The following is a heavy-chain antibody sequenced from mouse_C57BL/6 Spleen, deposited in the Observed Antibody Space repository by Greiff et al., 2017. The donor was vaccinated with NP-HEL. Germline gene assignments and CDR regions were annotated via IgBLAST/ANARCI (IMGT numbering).Heavy chain of an antibody. Sequence: VQLQQSGPELVKPGASVKISCKASGYAFSSSWMNWVKQRPGKGLEWIGRIYPGDGDTNYNGKFKGKATLTADKSSSTAYMQLSSLTSEDSAVYFCATGPYYSNYLYYAMDYWGQGTSVTVSS. V-gene: IGHV1-82*01. D-gene: IGHD2-5*01. CDR3: ATGPYYSNYLYYAMDY. CDR2: IYPGDGDT. J-gene: IGHJ4*01. CDR1: GYAFSSSW.